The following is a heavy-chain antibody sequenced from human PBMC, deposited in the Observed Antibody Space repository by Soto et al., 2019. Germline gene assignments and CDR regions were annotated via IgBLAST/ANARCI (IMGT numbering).Heavy chain of an antibody. CDR1: GYTFTSYG. J-gene: IGHJ6*02. CDR3: ARGGYCSSTSCPYYYYGMDV. D-gene: IGHD2-2*01. Sequence: ASVKVSCKASGYTFTSYGISWVRQAPGQGLEWMGWISAYNGNTNYAQKLQGRVTMTTDTSTSTAYMELRSLRSDDTAVYYCARGGYCSSTSCPYYYYGMDVWGQGTTVTVSS. CDR2: ISAYNGNT. V-gene: IGHV1-18*01.